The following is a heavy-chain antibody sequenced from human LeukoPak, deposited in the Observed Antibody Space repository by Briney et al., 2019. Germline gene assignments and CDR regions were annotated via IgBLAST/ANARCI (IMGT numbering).Heavy chain of an antibody. V-gene: IGHV1-18*01. D-gene: IGHD6-13*01. CDR3: ARRVAAAGTNYFDY. J-gene: IGHJ4*02. CDR2: ISAYNGNT. CDR1: GYTFTSYG. Sequence: ASVKVSCKASGYTFTSYGISWVRQAPGQGLEWMGWISAYNGNTNYAQKLQGSVTMTTDTSTSTAYMELRSLRSDDTAVYYCARRVAAAGTNYFDYWGQGTLVTVSS.